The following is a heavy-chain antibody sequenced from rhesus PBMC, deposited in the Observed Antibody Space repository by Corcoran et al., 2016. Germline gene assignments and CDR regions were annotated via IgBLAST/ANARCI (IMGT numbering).Heavy chain of an antibody. V-gene: IGHV4S17*01. J-gene: IGHJ5-1*01. CDR2: IYVKSACP. CDR3: ASESYSIGFDV. CDR1: GGSISGGYY. Sequence: QVQLQESDPGLVKPSETLSLTCAVSGGSISGGYYLGWIRQPLENGLEWIGNIYVKSACPYYTPSRQIRVDISKYTTRNQFYLRLSCVTAADAAVYYCASESYSIGFDVWGPGVLGTVSS. D-gene: IGHD6-31*01.